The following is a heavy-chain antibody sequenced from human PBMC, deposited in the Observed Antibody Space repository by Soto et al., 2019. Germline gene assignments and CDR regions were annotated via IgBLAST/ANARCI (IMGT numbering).Heavy chain of an antibody. CDR3: AKDQEKTYVAGTWFDP. CDR2: ISGIGGST. Sequence: SLRLSCAASVFTFSSYAISWVRQAPGKGLEWVSAISGIGGSTYYADSVKGRFTISRDNSKNTLYLQMNSLRAEDTAVYYCAKDQEKTYVAGTWFDPWGQGPLVTVSS. V-gene: IGHV3-23*01. J-gene: IGHJ5*02. CDR1: VFTFSSYA. D-gene: IGHD6-19*01.